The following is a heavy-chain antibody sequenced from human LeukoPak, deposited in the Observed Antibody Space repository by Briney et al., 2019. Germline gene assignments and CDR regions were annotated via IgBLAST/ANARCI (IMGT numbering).Heavy chain of an antibody. CDR2: IYHSGST. Sequence: PETLSLTCAVSGYSISSGYYWGWIRQPPGKGLEWIGSIYHSGSTYYNPSLKSRVTISVDTSKNQFSLKLSSVTAADTAVYYCARRIRFLEWLQEDAFDIWGQGTMVTVSS. J-gene: IGHJ3*02. CDR1: GYSISSGYY. V-gene: IGHV4-38-2*01. D-gene: IGHD3-3*01. CDR3: ARRIRFLEWLQEDAFDI.